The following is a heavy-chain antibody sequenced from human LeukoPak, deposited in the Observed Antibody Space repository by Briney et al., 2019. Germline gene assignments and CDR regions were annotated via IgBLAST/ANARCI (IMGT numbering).Heavy chain of an antibody. CDR3: AELGITMIGGV. CDR1: GFTVSSNS. D-gene: IGHD3-10*02. CDR2: IYSGGNT. V-gene: IGHV3-53*01. J-gene: IGHJ6*04. Sequence: PGGSLRLSCTVSGFTVSSNSMSWVRQAPGKGLEWVSFIYSGGNTHYSDSVKGRFTISRDNAKNSLYLQVNSLRAEDTAVYYCAELGITMIGGVWGKGTTVTISS.